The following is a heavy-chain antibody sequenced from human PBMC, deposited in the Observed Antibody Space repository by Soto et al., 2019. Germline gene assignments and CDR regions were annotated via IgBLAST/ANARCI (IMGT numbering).Heavy chain of an antibody. CDR3: ARAPRRYCSGGSCYSWFDP. D-gene: IGHD2-15*01. J-gene: IGHJ5*02. Sequence: PGGSLRLSCAASGFTFSSYWMSWVRQAPGKGLEWVANIKQDGSEKYYVDSVKGRFTISRDNAKNSLYLQMNSLRAEDTAVYYCARAPRRYCSGGSCYSWFDPWGQGT. V-gene: IGHV3-7*04. CDR2: IKQDGSEK. CDR1: GFTFSSYW.